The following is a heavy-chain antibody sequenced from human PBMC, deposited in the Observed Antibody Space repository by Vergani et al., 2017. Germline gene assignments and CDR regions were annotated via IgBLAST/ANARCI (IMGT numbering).Heavy chain of an antibody. CDR1: GLIFSKHT. Sequence: EVQLVESGGDLVQPGRSLRLSCTPSGLIFSKHTFNWFRQAPGKGLEWVGFIRRQSFGGTAEYAASVKGRFTLSRDDSEGVVYLQMNSLKIEDTGIYYCARLNAGYWGQGTRVAVSS. CDR3: ARLNAGY. V-gene: IGHV3-49*03. CDR2: IRRQSFGGTA. D-gene: IGHD2-2*01. J-gene: IGHJ4*02.